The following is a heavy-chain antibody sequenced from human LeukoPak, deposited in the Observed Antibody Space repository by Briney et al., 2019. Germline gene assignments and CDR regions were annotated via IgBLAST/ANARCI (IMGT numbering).Heavy chain of an antibody. CDR2: VSASGSNT. V-gene: IGHV3-23*01. Sequence: GGSLRLSCAASGFTFGSYAMTWVLQAPGKGREWVSTVSASGSNTHYADSVRGRFTISRDNSKNTLYLQMHSLRAEDTAVYYCDAADYWGQGTPVTVSS. J-gene: IGHJ4*02. CDR3: DAADY. D-gene: IGHD2-2*01. CDR1: GFTFGSYA.